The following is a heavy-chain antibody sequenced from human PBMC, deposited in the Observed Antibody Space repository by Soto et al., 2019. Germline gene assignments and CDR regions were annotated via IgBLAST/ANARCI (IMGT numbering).Heavy chain of an antibody. CDR3: ASKQLELRDYYYGMDV. V-gene: IGHV4-31*03. D-gene: IGHD1-7*01. Sequence: QVQLQESGPGLVKPSQTLSLTCTVSGGSISSGGYYWSWIRQHPGKGLEWIGYIYYSGSTYYNPSLKSRVTISVDTSKNQFSLKLSSVTAADTAVYYCASKQLELRDYYYGMDVWGQGTTVTVSS. CDR1: GGSISSGGYY. J-gene: IGHJ6*02. CDR2: IYYSGST.